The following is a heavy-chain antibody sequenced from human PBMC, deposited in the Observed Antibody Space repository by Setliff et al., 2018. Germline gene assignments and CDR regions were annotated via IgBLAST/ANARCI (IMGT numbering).Heavy chain of an antibody. CDR3: ASAPEATSTSYYNPFDS. V-gene: IGHV5-10-1*01. Sequence: GESLKISCKGSGYNFGTYWINWVRQMPGRGLEWMGRIDPSDSYTNYNPSFQGHVTLSADNSSGTAFLQWSSLKASDTAMYYCASAPEATSTSYYNPFDSWGQGTLVTVSS. CDR2: IDPSDSYT. J-gene: IGHJ4*02. CDR1: GYNFGTYW. D-gene: IGHD3-10*01.